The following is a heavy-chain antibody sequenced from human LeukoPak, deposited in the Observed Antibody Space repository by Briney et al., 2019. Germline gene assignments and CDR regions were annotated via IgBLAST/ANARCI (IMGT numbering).Heavy chain of an antibody. CDR1: GGSISSYY. J-gene: IGHJ3*02. V-gene: IGHV4-59*01. Sequence: PSETLSLTCTVSGGSISSYYWSWIRQPPGKGLEWIGDIYYSGSTNYNPSLKSRVTISVDTSKNQFSLKLSSVTAADPAVHYCARRPIYYDSSGWRDIWGQGTRVTVSS. CDR3: ARRPIYYDSSGWRDI. D-gene: IGHD3-22*01. CDR2: IYYSGST.